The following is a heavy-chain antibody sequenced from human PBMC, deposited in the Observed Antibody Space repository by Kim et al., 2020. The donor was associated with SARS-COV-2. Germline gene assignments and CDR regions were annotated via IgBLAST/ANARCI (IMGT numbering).Heavy chain of an antibody. V-gene: IGHV4-34*01. Sequence: SETLSLNCAVYGGSFTGYYWTWIRQAPGMGLEWIGEVNDRGDMNFNPSLKSRVTISVDTSKNQFSLRLTSVTAADTATYYCARELGTVVVPSSVRHYY. CDR2: VNDRGDM. CDR3: ARELGTVVVPSSVRHYY. J-gene: IGHJ6*01. D-gene: IGHD3-10*01. CDR1: GGSFTGYY.